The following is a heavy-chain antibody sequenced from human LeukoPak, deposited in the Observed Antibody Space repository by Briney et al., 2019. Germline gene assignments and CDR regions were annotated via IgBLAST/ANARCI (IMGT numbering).Heavy chain of an antibody. D-gene: IGHD3-10*01. CDR2: VDPEDGET. J-gene: IGHJ5*02. CDR3: ARGGSGSYFSWLDP. CDR1: GSTFPDYY. Sequence: ASVKVSCKVSGSTFPDYYMHWVHQAPGKGLEWMGLVDPEDGETIYAEKFQGRVTITADTSTDTAYMELSSLRSEDTAVYYCARGGSGSYFSWLDPWGQGTLVTVSS. V-gene: IGHV1-69-2*01.